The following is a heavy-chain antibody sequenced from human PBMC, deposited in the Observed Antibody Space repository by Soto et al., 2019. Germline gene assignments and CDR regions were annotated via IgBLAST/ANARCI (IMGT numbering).Heavy chain of an antibody. J-gene: IGHJ3*02. Sequence: SDTLSLTCAVSGGSLSSSAYSWSWIRQPPGKGLEWIGFIYQSGSTYYNPSLKSRVTMSLDRPKNQFSLKLSSVTAADTALYYCARELLFYDSDGFSWDDAFDIWGQGTMVT. CDR2: IYQSGST. CDR3: ARELLFYDSDGFSWDDAFDI. CDR1: GGSLSSSAYS. D-gene: IGHD3-22*01. V-gene: IGHV4-30-2*01.